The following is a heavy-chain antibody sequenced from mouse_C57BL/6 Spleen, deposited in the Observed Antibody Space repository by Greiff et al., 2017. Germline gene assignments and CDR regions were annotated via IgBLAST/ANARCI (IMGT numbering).Heavy chain of an antibody. CDR1: GYTFTDYN. V-gene: IGHV1-22*01. CDR2: INPNNGGT. J-gene: IGHJ4*01. Sequence: VQLQPSGPELVKPGASVKMSCKASGYTFTDYNMHWVKQSHGKSLEWIGYINPNNGGTSYNQKFKGKATLTVNKSSSTAYMERRSLTSEDSAVHYCARGDYDYDGYAMDYWGQGTSVTVSS. D-gene: IGHD2-4*01. CDR3: ARGDYDYDGYAMDY.